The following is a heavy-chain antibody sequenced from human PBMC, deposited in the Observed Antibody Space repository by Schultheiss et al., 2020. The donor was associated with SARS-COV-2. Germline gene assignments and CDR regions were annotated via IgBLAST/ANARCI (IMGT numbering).Heavy chain of an antibody. CDR1: GFTFSSYG. V-gene: IGHV3-23*01. J-gene: IGHJ3*02. Sequence: GGSLRLSCAASGFTFSSYGMHWVRQAPGKGLEWVSAISGSGGSTYYADSVKGRFTISRDNSKNTLYLQMNSLRAEDTAVYYCARGLSETEGTDAFDIWGQGTMVTVSS. D-gene: IGHD1-1*01. CDR3: ARGLSETEGTDAFDI. CDR2: ISGSGGST.